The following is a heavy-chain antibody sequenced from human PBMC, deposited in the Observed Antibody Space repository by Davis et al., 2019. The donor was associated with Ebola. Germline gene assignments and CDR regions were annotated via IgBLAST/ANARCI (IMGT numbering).Heavy chain of an antibody. V-gene: IGHV3-33*01. J-gene: IGHJ4*02. CDR1: GFTFSSYG. CDR2: IWYDGSNE. D-gene: IGHD4-11*01. CDR3: ARDRHYSNYGGWDY. Sequence: GESLKISCAASGFTFSSYGMHWVRQAPGKGLEWVAVIWYDGSNEDYADSVKGRFTISRDNSKNTLYLQMNSLRAEDTAVYYCARDRHYSNYGGWDYWGQGTLVTVSS.